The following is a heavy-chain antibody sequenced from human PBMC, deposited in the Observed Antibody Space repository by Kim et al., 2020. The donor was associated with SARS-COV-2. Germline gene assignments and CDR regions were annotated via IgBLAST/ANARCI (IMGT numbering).Heavy chain of an antibody. D-gene: IGHD1-20*01. CDR3: ARHNWNELNFDY. V-gene: IGHV4-59*08. J-gene: IGHJ4*02. CDR2: IYYSGST. CDR1: GGSISSYY. Sequence: SETLSLTCTVSGGSISSYYWSWIRQPPGKGLEWIGYIYYSGSTNYNPSLKSRVTISVDTSKNQFSLKLSSVTAADTAVYYCARHNWNELNFDYWGQGTLVTVSS.